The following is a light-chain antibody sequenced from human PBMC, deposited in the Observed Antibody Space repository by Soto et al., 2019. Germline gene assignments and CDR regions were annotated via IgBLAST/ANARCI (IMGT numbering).Light chain of an antibody. V-gene: IGKV3-15*01. Sequence: EIVMTQSPATLSLSPGERATLSCRASQSVSTNVAWYQQKPGQALRLLMYGASTRAAGIPVRFSGSGSATEFTLTISSLESEDFALYYCQQYDNWPPAITFGQGTKVDI. CDR1: QSVSTN. CDR2: GAS. J-gene: IGKJ1*01. CDR3: QQYDNWPPAIT.